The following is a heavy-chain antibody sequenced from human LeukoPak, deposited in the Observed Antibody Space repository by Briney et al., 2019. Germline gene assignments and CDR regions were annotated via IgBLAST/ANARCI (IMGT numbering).Heavy chain of an antibody. J-gene: IGHJ4*02. D-gene: IGHD1-26*01. Sequence: GSLRLSCAASGFTFSSYSMNWVRQAPGKGLEWVSSISSSSSYIYYADSVKGRFTISRDNARNSLYLQMNSLRAEDTAVYYCAIIVGATKDYWGQGTLVTVSS. CDR1: GFTFSSYS. CDR2: ISSSSSYI. V-gene: IGHV3-21*01. CDR3: AIIVGATKDY.